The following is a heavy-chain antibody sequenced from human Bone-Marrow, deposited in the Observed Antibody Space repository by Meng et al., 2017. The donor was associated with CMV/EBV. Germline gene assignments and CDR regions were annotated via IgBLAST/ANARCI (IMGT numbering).Heavy chain of an antibody. CDR2: IFGGGGT. V-gene: IGHV3-66*02. CDR3: ATSPLDWVPVRLDY. J-gene: IGHJ4*02. D-gene: IGHD3-9*01. CDR1: GLTVSSNF. Sequence: GESLKISCAASGLTVSSNFMTWVRQAPGKGLEWVSVIFGGGGTNYADSVKGRFAISRNKFTNTLYLQMNSLGPEDSAVYYCATSPLDWVPVRLDYWGQGTLVTVSS.